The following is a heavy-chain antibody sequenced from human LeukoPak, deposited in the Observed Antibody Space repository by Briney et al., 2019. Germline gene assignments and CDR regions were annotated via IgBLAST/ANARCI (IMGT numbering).Heavy chain of an antibody. CDR3: ASQADSAYGDYN. CDR1: GFTYSRYW. Sequence: GGSLRLTCAASGFTYSRYWMHWVRQVPGKGLVWVARIKGDESYTFYADSVKGRFTISRDNAKNTLYLQMNSLRAEDTAVYYCASQADSAYGDYNWGQGTLVTAS. V-gene: IGHV3-74*01. D-gene: IGHD4-17*01. CDR2: IKGDESYT. J-gene: IGHJ4*02.